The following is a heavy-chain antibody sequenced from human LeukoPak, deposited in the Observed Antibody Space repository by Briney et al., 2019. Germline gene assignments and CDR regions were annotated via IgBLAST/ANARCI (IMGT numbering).Heavy chain of an antibody. CDR1: GGSFSGYY. Sequence: SETLSLTCAVYGGSFSGYYWSWIRQPAGKGLEWIGRIDLSGSSTYNPSLKSRVTMSVDTSKNQFSLKLNSVTPADTAVYYCARDDPGYSSSWYFAAQDVWGQGTTVTVSS. J-gene: IGHJ6*02. D-gene: IGHD6-13*01. CDR3: ARDDPGYSSSWYFAAQDV. V-gene: IGHV4-4*07. CDR2: IDLSGSS.